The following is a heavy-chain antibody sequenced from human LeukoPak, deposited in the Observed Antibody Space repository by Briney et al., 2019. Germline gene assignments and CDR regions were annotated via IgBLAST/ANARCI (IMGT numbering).Heavy chain of an antibody. CDR3: ARDQAYGDPTFDY. V-gene: IGHV3-21*01. Sequence: GGSLRLSCAASGFAFSSYSMNWVRQAPGKGLEWVSSISSSSSYIYYADSVKGRFTISRDNAKNSLYLQMNSLRAEDTAVYYCARDQAYGDPTFDYRGQGTLVTVSS. CDR2: ISSSSSYI. D-gene: IGHD4-17*01. CDR1: GFAFSSYS. J-gene: IGHJ4*02.